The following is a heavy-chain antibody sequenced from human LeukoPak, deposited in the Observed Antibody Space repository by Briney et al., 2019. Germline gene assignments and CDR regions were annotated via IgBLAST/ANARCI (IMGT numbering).Heavy chain of an antibody. CDR3: ARAQGYCSSTSCNPPYYMDV. CDR2: IYFSGST. D-gene: IGHD2-2*01. CDR1: GGSISSSAYY. V-gene: IGHV4-30-4*01. Sequence: SETLSLTCTVSGGSISSSAYYWSWIRQPPGKGLEWIGYIYFSGSTYYNPSLKSRVTISVDTSKNQFSLKLSSVTAADTAVYYCARAQGYCSSTSCNPPYYMDVWGKGTTVTVSS. J-gene: IGHJ6*03.